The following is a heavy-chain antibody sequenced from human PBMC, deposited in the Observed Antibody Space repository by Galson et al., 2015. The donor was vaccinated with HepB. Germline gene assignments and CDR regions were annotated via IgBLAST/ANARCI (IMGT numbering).Heavy chain of an antibody. Sequence: SVKVSCKASGYTFTSYYMHWVRQAPGQGLEWMGIINPSGGSTSYAQKFQGRVTMTRDTSTSTVYMELSSLRSEDTAVYYCARDLVRGSSTVASDPWGQGTLLPVSP. D-gene: IGHD4-23*01. V-gene: IGHV1-46*01. CDR3: ARDLVRGSSTVASDP. CDR2: INPSGGST. J-gene: IGHJ5*02. CDR1: GYTFTSYY.